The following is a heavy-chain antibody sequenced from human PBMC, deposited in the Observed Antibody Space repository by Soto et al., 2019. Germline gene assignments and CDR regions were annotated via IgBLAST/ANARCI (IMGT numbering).Heavy chain of an antibody. Sequence: PSETLSLTCTVSGGSISSSSYYWGWIRQPPGKGLEWIGSIYYSGSTYYNPSLKSRVTISVDTSKYQFSLKLSSVTAADTAVYYCARQDVGPYGAYLSAEYFQHWGQGTLVTVPS. CDR2: IYYSGST. CDR1: GGSISSSSYY. J-gene: IGHJ1*01. V-gene: IGHV4-39*01. CDR3: ARQDVGPYGAYLSAEYFQH. D-gene: IGHD4-17*01.